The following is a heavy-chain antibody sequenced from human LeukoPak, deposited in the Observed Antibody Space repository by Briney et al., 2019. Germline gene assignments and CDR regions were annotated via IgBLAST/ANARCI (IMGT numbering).Heavy chain of an antibody. V-gene: IGHV1-8*01. CDR1: VYTFTSYD. CDR3: ARGGYCSGGSCYLDY. CDR2: MNPNSGNT. J-gene: IGHJ4*02. D-gene: IGHD2-15*01. Sequence: GSLKVSCKASVYTFTSYDINWVRQAPGQGLEWMGWMNPNSGNTGYAQKFQGRVTMTRNTSISTAYMELSSLRSEDTAVYYCARGGYCSGGSCYLDYWGQGTLVTVSS.